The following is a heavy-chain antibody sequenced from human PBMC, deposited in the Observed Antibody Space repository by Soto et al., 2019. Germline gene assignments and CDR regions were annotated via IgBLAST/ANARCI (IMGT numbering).Heavy chain of an antibody. Sequence: GESLKISCKGSGYSFTSYWIGWVRQMPGKGLEWMGIIYPGDSDTRYSPSFQGQVTISADKSISTAYLQWSSLKAPDTAMYYCARQGSSSFSGYGMDVWGQGTTVTVSS. CDR2: IYPGDSDT. CDR3: ARQGSSSFSGYGMDV. CDR1: GYSFTSYW. J-gene: IGHJ6*02. D-gene: IGHD6-6*01. V-gene: IGHV5-51*01.